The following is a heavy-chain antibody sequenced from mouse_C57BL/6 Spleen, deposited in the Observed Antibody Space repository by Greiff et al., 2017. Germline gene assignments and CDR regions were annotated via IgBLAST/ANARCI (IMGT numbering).Heavy chain of an antibody. D-gene: IGHD2-3*01. J-gene: IGHJ1*03. V-gene: IGHV1-15*01. CDR2: IDPETGGT. CDR3: TRAGYYLRRYFDV. CDR1: GYTSTDHE. Sequence: VQLQEPGAERVRPGASVTLSCKASGYTSTDHEMHWVKQTPVHGLEWIGAIDPETGGTAYNQKFKGKAILTADKSSSTAYMELRSLTSEDSAVYYCTRAGYYLRRYFDVWGTGTTVTVSS.